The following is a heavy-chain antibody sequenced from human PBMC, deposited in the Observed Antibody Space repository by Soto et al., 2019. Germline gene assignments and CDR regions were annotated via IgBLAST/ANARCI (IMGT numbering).Heavy chain of an antibody. J-gene: IGHJ3*02. Sequence: QVQLQESGPGLVKPSETLSLTCTVSGGSMSSYYWSWIRQPPGKRLEWIAYIYYSGSTNYNPSLTSRVTISVDTSKNQFSLKLSSLTAADTAVYYCARHPADSNAGGFATWGQGTMVTVSS. D-gene: IGHD4-4*01. CDR1: GGSMSSYY. V-gene: IGHV4-59*08. CDR2: IYYSGST. CDR3: ARHPADSNAGGFAT.